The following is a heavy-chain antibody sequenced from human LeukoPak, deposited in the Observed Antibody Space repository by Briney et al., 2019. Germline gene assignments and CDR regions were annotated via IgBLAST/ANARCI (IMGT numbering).Heavy chain of an antibody. CDR3: AASHSYGYGSYYMGV. Sequence: SETLSLTCTVSGGSISSYYWSWIRQPPGKGLEWIGYIYYSGSTNYNPSLKSRVTISVDTSKNQFSLKLSSVTAADTAVYYCAASHSYGYGSYYMGVWGEGTTVTVSS. CDR2: IYYSGST. V-gene: IGHV4-59*01. J-gene: IGHJ6*03. CDR1: GGSISSYY. D-gene: IGHD5-18*01.